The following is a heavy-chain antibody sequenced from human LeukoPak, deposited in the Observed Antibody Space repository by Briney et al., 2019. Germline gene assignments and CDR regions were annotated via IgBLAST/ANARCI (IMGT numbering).Heavy chain of an antibody. D-gene: IGHD3-10*01. Sequence: SETLSLTCTVSGDSIGSHYWSWIRQPPGKGLEWIGYIFYVGSTNYNPSLKSRVTISVDTSKNQFSLKLSSVTAADTAVYYCASSRVGWFDPWGQGTLVTVSS. CDR2: IFYVGST. V-gene: IGHV4-59*11. CDR3: ASSRVGWFDP. CDR1: GDSIGSHY. J-gene: IGHJ5*02.